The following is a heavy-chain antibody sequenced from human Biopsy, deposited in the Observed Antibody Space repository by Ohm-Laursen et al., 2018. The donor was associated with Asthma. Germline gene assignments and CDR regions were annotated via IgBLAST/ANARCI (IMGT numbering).Heavy chain of an antibody. CDR2: HDHEEGGT. V-gene: IGHV1-24*01. D-gene: IGHD6-19*01. J-gene: IGHJ6*02. CDR3: ARCQVGYSSGWSLLLKKIYYSGMDV. CDR1: GYSLTDLS. Sequence: ASVKVSCKISGYSLTDLSMHWVRQAPGQGLEWMGGHDHEEGGTVNAWRFQGRVTMTADESTSTAYMEVTSLRSEDTAIYYCARCQVGYSSGWSLLLKKIYYSGMDVWGQGTAVTVSS.